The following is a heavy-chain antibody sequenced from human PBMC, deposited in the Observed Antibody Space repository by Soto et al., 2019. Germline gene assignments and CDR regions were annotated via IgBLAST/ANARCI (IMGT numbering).Heavy chain of an antibody. CDR2: ISGSGGRS. Sequence: GGSLRLSCAASGFTFSRYAMTWVRQAPGKGLEWVSAISGSGGRSEYADYVNGRFTISRDNSKNTLYLQMNSLRADDTALYYCAKAIPGFTSSWNRSGFDLWGQGTMVTVSS. D-gene: IGHD6-13*01. V-gene: IGHV3-23*01. J-gene: IGHJ3*01. CDR3: AKAIPGFTSSWNRSGFDL. CDR1: GFTFSRYA.